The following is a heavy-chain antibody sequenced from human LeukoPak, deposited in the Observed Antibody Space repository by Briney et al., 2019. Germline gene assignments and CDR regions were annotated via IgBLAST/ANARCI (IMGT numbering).Heavy chain of an antibody. CDR1: GYTFTGYY. V-gene: IGHV1-2*02. Sequence: ASVKVSCKASGYTFTGYYIHWVRQAPGQGLEWMGWINPNSGGTNYAQKFQGRVTMTRDTSITTAYMELSSLISDDTAVYYCAGRVTAEEYYYYYYGMDVWGQGTTVTVSS. CDR3: AGRVTAEEYYYYYYGMDV. D-gene: IGHD5-18*01. J-gene: IGHJ6*02. CDR2: INPNSGGT.